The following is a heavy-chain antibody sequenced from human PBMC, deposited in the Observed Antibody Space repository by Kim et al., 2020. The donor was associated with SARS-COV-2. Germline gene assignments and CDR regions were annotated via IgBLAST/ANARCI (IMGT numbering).Heavy chain of an antibody. D-gene: IGHD3-16*02. V-gene: IGHV3-48*02. Sequence: GGSLRLSCAASGFTFSSYSMNWVSQAPGKGLEWVSYISSSSSTIYYADSVKGRFTISRDNAKNSLYLQMNSLRDEDTAVYYCARGQWRYYDYVWGSYRLGNWFDTGGQGTLVTVSS. CDR3: ARGQWRYYDYVWGSYRLGNWFDT. CDR2: ISSSSSTI. J-gene: IGHJ5*02. CDR1: GFTFSSYS.